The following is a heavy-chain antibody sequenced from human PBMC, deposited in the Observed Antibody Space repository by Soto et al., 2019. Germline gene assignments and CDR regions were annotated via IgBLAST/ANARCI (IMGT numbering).Heavy chain of an antibody. D-gene: IGHD2-15*01. CDR2: MNANSGNT. Sequence: ASVKVSCKASGYTFTSYDINWVRQATGQGLEWMGWMNANSGNTNYAQKLQGRVTMTRDTSTSTAYMELSSLRSDDTAVYYCARGSGGSCSPWGQGTLVTVSS. J-gene: IGHJ5*02. CDR3: ARGSGGSCSP. V-gene: IGHV1-8*01. CDR1: GYTFTSYD.